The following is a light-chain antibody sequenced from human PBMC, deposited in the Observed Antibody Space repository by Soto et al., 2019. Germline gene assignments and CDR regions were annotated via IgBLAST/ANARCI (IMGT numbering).Light chain of an antibody. V-gene: IGKV3-20*01. J-gene: IGKJ5*01. Sequence: ENVLTQSPGTLSLSPGERATLSCRASQSVGRDYLAWFQQKPGQAPRLLIHDASRRATGIPDRFSGSGSGTDFTLTINRLELEDFAIYYCQQYASSPITFGQGSRVDIK. CDR2: DAS. CDR1: QSVGRDY. CDR3: QQYASSPIT.